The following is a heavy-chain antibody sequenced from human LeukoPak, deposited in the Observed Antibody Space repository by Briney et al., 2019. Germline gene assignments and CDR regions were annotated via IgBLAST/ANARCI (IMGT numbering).Heavy chain of an antibody. CDR3: ARDGGYGLLFDY. J-gene: IGHJ4*02. CDR1: GFTFSSYW. CDR2: INEDGSII. V-gene: IGHV3-74*01. D-gene: IGHD5-18*01. Sequence: GGSLRLSCAASGFTFSSYWMHWVRQAPGKGLEWVSRINEDGSIITYADSVKGRFTISRDNAKNTLYLQMNSLRAEDTAVYYCARDGGYGLLFDYWGQGTLVTVSS.